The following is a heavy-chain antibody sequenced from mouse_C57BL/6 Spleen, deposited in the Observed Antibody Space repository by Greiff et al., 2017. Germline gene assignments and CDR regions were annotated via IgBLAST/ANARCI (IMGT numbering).Heavy chain of an antibody. CDR1: GYTFTSYW. D-gene: IGHD3-3*01. CDR3: ARSQSGDNAMDY. Sequence: VQLQQPGAELVMPGASVKLSCKASGYTFTSYWMHWVKQRPGQGLEWIGEIDPSDSYTNYNQKFKGKSTLTVDKSSSTAYMQLSSLTSEDSAVYYCARSQSGDNAMDYWGQGTSVTVSS. J-gene: IGHJ4*01. V-gene: IGHV1-69*01. CDR2: IDPSDSYT.